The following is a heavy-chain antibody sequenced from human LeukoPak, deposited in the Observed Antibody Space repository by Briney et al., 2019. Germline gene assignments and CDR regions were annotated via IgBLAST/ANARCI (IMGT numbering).Heavy chain of an antibody. D-gene: IGHD3-22*01. Sequence: GGSLRLSCAASGIIITSYWMSWVRQTPGKGLEWLANMNQDGSHIYYVDSVKGRFTISRDNAKNSLYLQLDSLRAEDTAVYYCARDLVTTIVVPYDFWGQGTLVTVSS. CDR1: GIIITSYW. CDR2: MNQDGSHI. CDR3: ARDLVTTIVVPYDF. V-gene: IGHV3-7*01. J-gene: IGHJ4*02.